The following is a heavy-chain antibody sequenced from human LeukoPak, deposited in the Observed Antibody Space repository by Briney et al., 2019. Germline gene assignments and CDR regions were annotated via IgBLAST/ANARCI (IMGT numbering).Heavy chain of an antibody. CDR2: ISGSGDYT. D-gene: IGHD6-13*01. CDR3: AKSGSWSSSRDYYFDH. CDR1: GFTFSSYA. Sequence: PGGSLRLSCAASGFTFSSYAMGWVRQAPGKGLEWVSAISGSGDYTYYADSVKGRFTISRDNSKNTLYLQMNSLRAEDTAVYYCAKSGSWSSSRDYYFDHWGQGTLVTVSS. J-gene: IGHJ4*02. V-gene: IGHV3-23*01.